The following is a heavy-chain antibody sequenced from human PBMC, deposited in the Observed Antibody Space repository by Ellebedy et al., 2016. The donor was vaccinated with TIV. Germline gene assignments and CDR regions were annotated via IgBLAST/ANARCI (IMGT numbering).Heavy chain of an antibody. J-gene: IGHJ4*02. CDR1: GFTFSNYW. CDR3: ARSPYTGYSDLGFDY. Sequence: PGGSLRLSCAASGFTFSNYWMSWVRQAPGKGLEWMANIKQDGSETYYVDSVKGRFTVSRDNAKNSLYLQMNSLRADDTAVYYCARSPYTGYSDLGFDYWGQGSLVTVSS. D-gene: IGHD2-2*02. V-gene: IGHV3-7*01. CDR2: IKQDGSET.